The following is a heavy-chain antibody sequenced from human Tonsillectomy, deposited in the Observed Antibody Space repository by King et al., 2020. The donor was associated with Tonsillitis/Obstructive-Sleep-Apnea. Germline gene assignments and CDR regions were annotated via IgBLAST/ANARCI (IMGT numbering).Heavy chain of an antibody. J-gene: IGHJ6*02. CDR2: IDPSDSYI. D-gene: IGHD3-16*01. CDR3: GKTGDNFGAYYRPTGYYGLDV. CDR1: GYSFNTYW. Sequence: VQLVQSGAEVKKPGESLRISCTGSGYSFNTYWINWVRQMPGKGLEWMGRIDPSDSYINYSPSFQGDVIISADKSISTAYLQWNGLKASDTARYYCGKTGDNFGAYYRPTGYYGLDVWGQGTTVTLSS. V-gene: IGHV5-10-1*03.